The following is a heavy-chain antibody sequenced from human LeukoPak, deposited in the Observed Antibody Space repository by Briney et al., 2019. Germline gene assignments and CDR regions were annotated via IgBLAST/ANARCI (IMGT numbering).Heavy chain of an antibody. Sequence: GGSLRLSCAASGFTFSSYSMNWVRQAPGNGLEWVSSISSSSSYIYYADSVKGRFTISRDNAKNSLYLQMNSLRAEDTAVYYCARVGVTIFGVVLDYWGQGTLVTVSS. CDR3: ARVGVTIFGVVLDY. D-gene: IGHD3-3*01. J-gene: IGHJ4*02. CDR1: GFTFSSYS. CDR2: ISSSSSYI. V-gene: IGHV3-21*01.